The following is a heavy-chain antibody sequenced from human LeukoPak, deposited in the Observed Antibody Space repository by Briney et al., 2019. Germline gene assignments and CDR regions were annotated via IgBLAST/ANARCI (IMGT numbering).Heavy chain of an antibody. CDR1: GFTVSSNY. CDR2: IYSGGNT. D-gene: IGHD3-10*01. CDR3: AKDGVWIGEKKANMDI. Sequence: PGGSLRLSCAASGFTVSSNYMSWVRQAPGKGLEWVSVIYSGGNTYYADSVKGRFTISRDNSRNTLYLQMNSLRAEDTAVYYCAKDGVWIGEKKANMDIWGKGTTV. V-gene: IGHV3-53*01. J-gene: IGHJ6*03.